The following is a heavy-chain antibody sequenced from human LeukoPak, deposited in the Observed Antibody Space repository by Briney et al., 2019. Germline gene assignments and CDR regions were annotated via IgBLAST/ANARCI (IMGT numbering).Heavy chain of an antibody. CDR2: IYYSGCT. J-gene: IGHJ4*02. V-gene: IGHV4-59*12. Sequence: SETLSLTCTVSGGSISSYYWSWIRQPPGKGLEWIGYIYYSGCTNYNPSLKSRVTISVDTSKNQFSLKLSSVTAADTAVYYCARESPSYSSGWSRKDYWGQGTLVTVSS. D-gene: IGHD6-19*01. CDR1: GGSISSYY. CDR3: ARESPSYSSGWSRKDY.